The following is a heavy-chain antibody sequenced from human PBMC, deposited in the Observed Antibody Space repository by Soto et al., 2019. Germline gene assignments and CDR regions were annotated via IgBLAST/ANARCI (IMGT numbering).Heavy chain of an antibody. J-gene: IGHJ4*01. CDR1: GYTFASYY. CDR3: ARDLDLYYDILIGPRGDFDY. V-gene: IGHV1-46*03. CDR2: INPSGGST. Sequence: GASVKVSCKASGYTFASYYMHWVRQAPGQGLEWMGIINPSGGSTIYAPAFQGRLIMTRDTSTSTVYMELSSLRSEDTAVYYCARDLDLYYDILIGPRGDFDYWGQGTLVTVSS. D-gene: IGHD3-9*01.